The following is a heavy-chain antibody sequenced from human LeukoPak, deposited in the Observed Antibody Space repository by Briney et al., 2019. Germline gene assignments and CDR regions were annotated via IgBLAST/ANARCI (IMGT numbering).Heavy chain of an antibody. CDR1: GYSISTAYY. Sequence: SETLSLTCTVSGYSISTAYYWASILQPPGKGLEWIGSIYRTGNTHYNPSLRDRVTLSIDTSKNQFSLSLTSVTAADTAVYYCASRIIANPWWGRGTLVTVSS. CDR2: IYRTGNT. D-gene: IGHD2/OR15-2a*01. V-gene: IGHV4-38-2*02. J-gene: IGHJ4*02. CDR3: ASRIIANPW.